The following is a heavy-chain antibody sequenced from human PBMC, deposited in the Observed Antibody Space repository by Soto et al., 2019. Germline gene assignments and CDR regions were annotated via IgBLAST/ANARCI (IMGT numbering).Heavy chain of an antibody. V-gene: IGHV1-2*02. CDR3: ATRDYDILTGYLHI. CDR2: INADSGDT. D-gene: IGHD3-9*01. CDR1: EHTSTIYY. Sequence: QAHLVQSGAEVRKRGASVKVSCQALEHTSTIYYIHWVRQARGQGLEWMGWINADSGDTTYAEDFRGRVTFTRDTSTSTLHMELSRLRLDDTARYCCATRDYDILTGYLHIWGQGTLITVSS. J-gene: IGHJ1*01.